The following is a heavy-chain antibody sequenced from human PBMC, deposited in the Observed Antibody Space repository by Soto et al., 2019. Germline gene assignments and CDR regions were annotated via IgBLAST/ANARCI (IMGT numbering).Heavy chain of an antibody. V-gene: IGHV4-34*01. CDR3: ARVGPMASRFDY. D-gene: IGHD3-16*01. J-gene: IGHJ4*02. CDR1: GGSFSGYY. CDR2: INHSGST. Sequence: PSETLSLTCAVYGGSFSGYYWSWIRQPPGKGLEWIGEINHSGSTNYNPSLKSRVTISVDTSKNQFSLKLSSVTAADTAVYYCARVGPMASRFDYWGKGTLVT.